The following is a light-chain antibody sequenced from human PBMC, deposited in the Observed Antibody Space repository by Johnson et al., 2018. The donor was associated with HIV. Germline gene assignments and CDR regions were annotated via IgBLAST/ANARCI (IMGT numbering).Light chain of an antibody. V-gene: IGLV1-51*01. CDR3: GTWDSSLSAGGYV. J-gene: IGLJ1*01. Sequence: QSVLTQPPSVSAAPGQKVTISCSGSSSNIGNNYVSWYQQVPGTAPKLLIYDNNKRPSGIPDRFSGSKSGTSATLGITGLPTGDEADYYCGTWDSSLSAGGYVFGTGTKVTVL. CDR1: SSNIGNNY. CDR2: DNN.